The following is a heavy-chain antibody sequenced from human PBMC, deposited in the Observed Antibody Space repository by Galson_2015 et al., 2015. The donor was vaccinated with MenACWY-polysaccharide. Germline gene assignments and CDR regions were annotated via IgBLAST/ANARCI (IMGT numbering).Heavy chain of an antibody. CDR3: ARGRALTDY. Sequence: SETLSLTCAVYGGSFSGYYWSWIRQSPGKGLEWIGEISDSGRSKYRPSLESRVTISLDTSKKQFSLSLSSVTAADTAVYYCARGRALTDYWGQGTLVTVSS. CDR1: GGSFSGYY. J-gene: IGHJ4*02. CDR2: ISDSGRS. V-gene: IGHV4-34*01.